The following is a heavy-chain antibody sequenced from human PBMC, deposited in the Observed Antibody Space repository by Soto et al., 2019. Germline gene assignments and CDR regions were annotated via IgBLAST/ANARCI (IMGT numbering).Heavy chain of an antibody. V-gene: IGHV1-69*13. CDR1: GGAFSSYA. CDR2: IIPIFGTA. J-gene: IGHJ6*02. D-gene: IGHD2-8*01. CDR3: AREDPGYCTNGVCYHYYYGMDV. Sequence: SLKVSCKASGGAFSSYAISWGRQAPGQGLEWMGGIIPIFGTANYAQKFQGRVTITADESTSTAYMELSSLRSEDTAVYYCAREDPGYCTNGVCYHYYYGMDVWGQGTTVTVSS.